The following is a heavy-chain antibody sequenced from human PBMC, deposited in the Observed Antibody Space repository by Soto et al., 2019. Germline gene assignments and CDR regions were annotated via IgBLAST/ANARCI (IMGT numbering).Heavy chain of an antibody. V-gene: IGHV1-2*04. CDR2: INPNSGGT. J-gene: IGHJ6*02. CDR3: ARENGYSYGHYYYGMDV. Sequence: KVSCKASGYTFTGYYMHWVRQAPGQGLEWMGWINPNSGGTNYAQKFQGWVTMTRDTSISTAYMELSRLRSDDTAVYYCARENGYSYGHYYYGMDVWGQGTTVTVSS. CDR1: GYTFTGYY. D-gene: IGHD5-18*01.